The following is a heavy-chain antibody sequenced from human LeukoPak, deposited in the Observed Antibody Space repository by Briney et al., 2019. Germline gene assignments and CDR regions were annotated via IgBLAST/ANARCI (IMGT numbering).Heavy chain of an antibody. CDR3: AGNHRGSWAFDY. J-gene: IGHJ4*02. CDR1: GGSINSYY. D-gene: IGHD1-14*01. CDR2: IYYTGSS. V-gene: IGHV4-59*08. Sequence: SETLSLTCTVSGGSINSYYWSWIRQPPEKGLEWIGYIYYTGSSNFNPSLKSRVTISADTSKNQLSLRLNSVTAADTAVYYCAGNHRGSWAFDYWGQGTLVTVSS.